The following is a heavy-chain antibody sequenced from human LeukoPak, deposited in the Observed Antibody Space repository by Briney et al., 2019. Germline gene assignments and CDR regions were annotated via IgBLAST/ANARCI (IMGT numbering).Heavy chain of an antibody. CDR2: IYYSGST. CDR1: GGSISSGGYY. J-gene: IGHJ5*02. Sequence: SETLSLTCTVSGGSISSGGYYWSWIRQHPGKGLEWIGYIYYSGSTYYNPSLKSRVTISVDTSKNQFSLKLSSVTAADTAVYYCARGLTTGTTYNWFDPWGQGTLDTVSS. D-gene: IGHD1-1*01. CDR3: ARGLTTGTTYNWFDP. V-gene: IGHV4-31*03.